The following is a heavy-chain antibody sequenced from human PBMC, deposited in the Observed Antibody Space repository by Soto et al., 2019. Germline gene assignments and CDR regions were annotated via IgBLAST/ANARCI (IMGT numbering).Heavy chain of an antibody. J-gene: IGHJ4*02. CDR1: GGTFSSYT. CDR2: IIPILGIA. Sequence: ASVKVSCEASGGTFSSYTISWVRQAPGQGLEWMGRIIPILGIANYAQKFQGRVTITADKSTSTAYMELSSLRSEDTAVYYCASKRDPSRLRYFDWLLSLDYWGQGTLVTVSS. V-gene: IGHV1-69*02. D-gene: IGHD3-9*01. CDR3: ASKRDPSRLRYFDWLLSLDY.